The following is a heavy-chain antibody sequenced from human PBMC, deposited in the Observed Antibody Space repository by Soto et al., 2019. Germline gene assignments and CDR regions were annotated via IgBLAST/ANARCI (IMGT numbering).Heavy chain of an antibody. CDR2: FNPNSGDT. Sequence: ASVKVSCTASGYPFTAYSMHWVRQAPGQGLEWVGWFNPNSGDTIYAQKFQGRVTLTRDTSIGTAYREMYSLRAEDTAGYYCAKSDFDYWGQGTLVTVSS. CDR3: AKSDFDY. CDR1: GYPFTAYS. V-gene: IGHV1-2*02. J-gene: IGHJ4*02.